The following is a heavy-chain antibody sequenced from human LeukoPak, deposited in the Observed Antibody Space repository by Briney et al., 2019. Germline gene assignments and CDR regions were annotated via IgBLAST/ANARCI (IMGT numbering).Heavy chain of an antibody. D-gene: IGHD3-10*01. J-gene: IGHJ3*02. CDR3: AKDHRFYYYGSGSYHDAFDI. CDR1: RGTFSSYA. CDR2: IIPIFGTA. V-gene: IGHV1-69*13. Sequence: RASVKVSCKASRGTFSSYAISWVRQAPGQGLEWMGGIIPIFGTANYAQKFQGRVTITADESTSTAYMELSSLRSEDTAVYYCAKDHRFYYYGSGSYHDAFDIWGQGTMVTVSS.